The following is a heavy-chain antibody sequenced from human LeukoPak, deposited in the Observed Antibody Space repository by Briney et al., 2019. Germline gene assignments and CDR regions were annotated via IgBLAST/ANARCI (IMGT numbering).Heavy chain of an antibody. CDR3: AKEAVVWFGEYARPYYFDY. J-gene: IGHJ4*02. V-gene: IGHV3-53*01. Sequence: ETLSLTCTVSGGSISSSPYYWGWIRQPPGKGLEWVSVIYSGGSTYYADSVKGRFTISRDNSKNTLYLQMDSPRAEDTAVYYCAKEAVVWFGEYARPYYFDYWGQGTLVTVSS. CDR2: IYSGGST. CDR1: GGSISSSPYY. D-gene: IGHD3-10*01.